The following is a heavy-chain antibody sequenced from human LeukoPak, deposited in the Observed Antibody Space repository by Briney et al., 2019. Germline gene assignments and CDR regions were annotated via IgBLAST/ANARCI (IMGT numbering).Heavy chain of an antibody. CDR1: GGSFSGYY. CDR2: INHSGST. V-gene: IGHV4-34*01. D-gene: IGHD2-2*01. CDR3: ARGYCSSTSCYGFDY. Sequence: SETLSLTCAVYGGSFSGYYWRWIRQPPGKGLDWIGEINHSGSTNYNPSLKSRVTISVDTSKTQFSLKLSSVTAADTAVYYCARGYCSSTSCYGFDYWGQGTLVTVSS. J-gene: IGHJ4*02.